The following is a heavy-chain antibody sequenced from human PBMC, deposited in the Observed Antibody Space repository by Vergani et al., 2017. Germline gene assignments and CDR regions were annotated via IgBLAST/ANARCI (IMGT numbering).Heavy chain of an antibody. CDR1: GGSISSGGYS. D-gene: IGHD2-15*01. J-gene: IGHJ5*02. CDR2: IYHSGST. Sequence: QVQLQQWGSGLVKPSQTLSLTCAVSGGSISSGGYSWSWIRQPPGKGLEWIGYIYHSGSTYYNPSLKSRVTIAVDRSKNQFSLKVRSVTAADTAVYYCARDNFYCSGGSCSNWFDPWGQGTLVTVSS. CDR3: ARDNFYCSGGSCSNWFDP. V-gene: IGHV4-30-2*01.